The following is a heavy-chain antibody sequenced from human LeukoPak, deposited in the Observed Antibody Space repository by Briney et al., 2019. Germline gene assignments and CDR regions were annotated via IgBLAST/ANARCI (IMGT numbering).Heavy chain of an antibody. D-gene: IGHD6-13*01. CDR2: INPNSGGT. V-gene: IGHV1-2*02. CDR1: GYTFTGYY. Sequence: ASVKVSCKASGYTFTGYYMHWVRQAPGQGLEWMGWINPNSGGTNYAQKFQGRVTMTRDTSISTAYMELSRLRSDDTAVYYCARGEAIAADGPRFDPWGQGTLVTVSS. J-gene: IGHJ5*02. CDR3: ARGEAIAADGPRFDP.